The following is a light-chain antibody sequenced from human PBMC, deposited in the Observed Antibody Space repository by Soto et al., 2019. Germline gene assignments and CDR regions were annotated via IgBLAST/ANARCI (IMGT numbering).Light chain of an antibody. J-gene: IGLJ2*01. CDR1: SSDVGGYNY. V-gene: IGLV2-14*01. CDR3: NSYTSSRTQV. CDR2: DVS. Sequence: QSALTQPASVSGSPGQSITISCTGTSSDVGGYNYVSWYQQHPGKAPKLIIYDVSFRPSGVSSRFSGSKSGNTASLTVSGLQAEDEADYYCNSYTSSRTQVFGGGTKLTVL.